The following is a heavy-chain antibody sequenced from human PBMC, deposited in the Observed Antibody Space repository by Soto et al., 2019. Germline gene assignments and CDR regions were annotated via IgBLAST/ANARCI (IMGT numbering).Heavy chain of an antibody. Sequence: GGSLRLSCAASGFTFSSYAMSWVRQAPGKGLEWVSAISGSGGSTYYADSVKGRFTISRDNSKNTLYLQMNSLRAEHTAVYYCAIDPSRIAVAGDHYDYWSRGTLVTVSS. D-gene: IGHD6-19*01. J-gene: IGHJ4*02. CDR1: GFTFSSYA. CDR2: ISGSGGST. CDR3: AIDPSRIAVAGDHYDY. V-gene: IGHV3-23*01.